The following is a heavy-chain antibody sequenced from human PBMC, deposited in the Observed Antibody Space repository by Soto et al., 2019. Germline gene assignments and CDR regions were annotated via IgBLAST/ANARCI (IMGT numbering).Heavy chain of an antibody. CDR1: GGSFSGYY. CDR2: INQSGST. V-gene: IGHV4-34*01. D-gene: IGHD6-13*01. J-gene: IGHJ4*02. CDR3: ARTYSSSWSPFDY. Sequence: SVTMSVTCAVDGGSFSGYYWSWIRKPPGKGLEWIGEINQSGSTNYNPSLKSRVTISVDTSKNQFSLKLSSVTAADTAVYYCARTYSSSWSPFDYWGQGTLVTVSS.